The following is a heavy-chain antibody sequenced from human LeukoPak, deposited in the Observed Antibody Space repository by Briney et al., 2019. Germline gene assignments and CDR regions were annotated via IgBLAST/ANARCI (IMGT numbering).Heavy chain of an antibody. CDR2: SSSSGSTI. Sequence: PGGSLRLSCAASGFTLSDYYMSWIRQAPGKGLEWVSYSSSSGSTIYYADSVKGRFAISRHNAKNSLYLQMNSLRAEDTAVYYCARRRDFIDYWGEGTLVTVSS. V-gene: IGHV3-11*01. J-gene: IGHJ4*02. D-gene: IGHD3/OR15-3a*01. CDR3: ARRRDFIDY. CDR1: GFTLSDYY.